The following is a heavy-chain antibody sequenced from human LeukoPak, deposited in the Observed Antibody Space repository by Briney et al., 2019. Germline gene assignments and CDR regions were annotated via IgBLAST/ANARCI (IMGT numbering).Heavy chain of an antibody. CDR3: ARDPNRLADYGGDYFDH. CDR1: GFTFSSYG. J-gene: IGHJ4*02. Sequence: GGSLRLSCAASGFTFSSYGMHWVRQAPGNGLEWVAVISNDGSHRYYADSVKGRFTISRDNSKNTLSLEMNTLRPEDTALFYCARDPNRLADYGGDYFDHWGQGTLVTVSS. V-gene: IGHV3-30*03. CDR2: ISNDGSHR. D-gene: IGHD4-23*01.